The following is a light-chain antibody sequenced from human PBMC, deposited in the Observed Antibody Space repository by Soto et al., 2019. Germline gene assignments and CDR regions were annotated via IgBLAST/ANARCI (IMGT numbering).Light chain of an antibody. CDR2: DVR. CDR1: SSDLGTYNY. CDR3: CSYAGTDSFVV. J-gene: IGLJ2*01. Sequence: QSALTQPASVSGSPGQSITISCTGTSSDLGTYNYVSWYQQYPDKAPKLIIYDVRNRPSGVSSRISGSKSGNTASLTISALQADDEADYYCCSYAGTDSFVVFGGGTKLTVL. V-gene: IGLV2-23*02.